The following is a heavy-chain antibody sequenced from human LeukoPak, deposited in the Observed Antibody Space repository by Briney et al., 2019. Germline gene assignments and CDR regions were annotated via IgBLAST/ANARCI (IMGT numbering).Heavy chain of an antibody. D-gene: IGHD3-22*01. CDR2: INHSGST. CDR1: GGSFSGYY. Sequence: SETLSLTCAVYGGSFSGYYWSWIRQPPGKGLEWIGEINHSGSTNYNPSLKSRVTISVDTSKNQFSLKLSSVTAADTAVYYCAREYYYDGDYFAYWGQGTLVTVSS. CDR3: AREYYYDGDYFAY. J-gene: IGHJ4*02. V-gene: IGHV4-34*01.